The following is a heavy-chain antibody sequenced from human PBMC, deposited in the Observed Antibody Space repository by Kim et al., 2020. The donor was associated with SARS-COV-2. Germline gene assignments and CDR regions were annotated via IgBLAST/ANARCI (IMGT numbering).Heavy chain of an antibody. CDR2: ISRKASDM. V-gene: IGHV3-48*03. J-gene: IGHJ4*02. D-gene: IGHD3-16*01. Sequence: GGSLRLSCVASGFTFSAYEMNWVRQAPGKGLEWVSYISRKASDMYYADSVNGRFTISRDNAKNSLYLQMNSLRAEDTAVYYCARDNYYDGTGRNRFDYWGLGTLVTVSS. CDR1: GFTFSAYE. CDR3: ARDNYYDGTGRNRFDY.